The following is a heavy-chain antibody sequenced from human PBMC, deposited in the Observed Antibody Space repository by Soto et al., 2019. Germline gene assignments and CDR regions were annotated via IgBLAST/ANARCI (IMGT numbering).Heavy chain of an antibody. CDR1: GFTFSSYA. V-gene: IGHV3-30-3*01. CDR2: ISYDGSNK. J-gene: IGHJ4*02. D-gene: IGHD6-19*01. CDR3: AGALSRGXYLINY. Sequence: AGGSLRLSWAASGFTFSSYAMHWVRQAPGKGLEWVAVISYDGSNKYYEASVKVRFTISRDNSKNTLYLQMNSLRDEDTAVYYCAGALSRGXYLINYWGQGTXVX.